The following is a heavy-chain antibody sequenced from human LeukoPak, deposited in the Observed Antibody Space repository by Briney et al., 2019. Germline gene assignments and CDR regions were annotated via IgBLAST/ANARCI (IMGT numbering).Heavy chain of an antibody. CDR1: GFTFSDYY. D-gene: IGHD5-18*01. CDR2: ISSSGSTI. V-gene: IGHV3-11*01. J-gene: IGHJ5*02. CDR3: ARDRDVDTAMVLFDP. Sequence: GGSLRLSCAASGFTFSDYYMSWIRQAPGKGLEWVSYISSSGSTIYYADSVKGRFTISRDNAKNSLYLQMNSLRAEDTAVYYCARDRDVDTAMVLFDPWGQGTLVTVFS.